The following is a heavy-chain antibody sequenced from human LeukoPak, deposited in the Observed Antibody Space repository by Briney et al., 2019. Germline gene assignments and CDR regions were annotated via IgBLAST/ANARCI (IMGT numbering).Heavy chain of an antibody. V-gene: IGHV4-34*01. Sequence: TPSETLSLTCAVYGGSFTDYYWSWIRQPPGKGLEWIAEINHSGTSNYSPSLKSRVTISVDTSKNQLSLKLNSVTAADTAVYYCARHGVATWFDPWGQGTLVTVSS. CDR1: GGSFTDYY. J-gene: IGHJ5*02. CDR3: ARHGVATWFDP. CDR2: INHSGTS. D-gene: IGHD3-10*01.